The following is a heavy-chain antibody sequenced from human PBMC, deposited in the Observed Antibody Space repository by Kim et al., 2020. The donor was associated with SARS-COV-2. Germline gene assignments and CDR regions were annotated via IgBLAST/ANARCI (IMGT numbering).Heavy chain of an antibody. J-gene: IGHJ3*01. CDR3: ARDRGASSSWSDSFDV. V-gene: IGHV3-7*01. CDR1: EFAFNKFW. CDR2: INQDGSKR. Sequence: GGSLRLSCAGSEFAFNKFWMGWVRQAPGKGLEWVANINQDGSKRFYVDSVKGRFTISRDNAKNSLSLEMNSLRVEDTALYYCARDRGASSSWSDSFDVWGQGTMVTVSS. D-gene: IGHD6-13*01.